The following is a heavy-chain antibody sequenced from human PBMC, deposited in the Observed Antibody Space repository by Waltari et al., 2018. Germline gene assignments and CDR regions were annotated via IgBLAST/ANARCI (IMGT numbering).Heavy chain of an antibody. CDR3: ASWGYSSGWHFDY. V-gene: IGHV4-39*01. D-gene: IGHD6-19*01. Sequence: QLQLQESGPGLVKPSETLSLTCTVSGGSISSSSYYWGWIRQPPGKGLEWIGSIYYSGSTYHNPSRKSRVTISVDTSKNQFSLKLSAVTAADTAVYYCASWGYSSGWHFDYWGQGTLVTVSS. CDR1: GGSISSSSYY. J-gene: IGHJ4*02. CDR2: IYYSGST.